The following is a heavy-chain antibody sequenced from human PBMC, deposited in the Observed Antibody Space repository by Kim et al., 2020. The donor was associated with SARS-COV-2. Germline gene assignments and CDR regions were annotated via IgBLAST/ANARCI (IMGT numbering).Heavy chain of an antibody. V-gene: IGHV4-34*01. Sequence: SETLSLTCAVYGGSFSGYYWSWIRQPPGKGLEWIGEINHSGSTNYNPSLKSRVTISVDTSKNQFSLKLSSVTAADTAVYYCARGPAGAGYEIDYWGQGTLVTVSS. D-gene: IGHD5-12*01. J-gene: IGHJ4*02. CDR1: GGSFSGYY. CDR2: INHSGST. CDR3: ARGPAGAGYEIDY.